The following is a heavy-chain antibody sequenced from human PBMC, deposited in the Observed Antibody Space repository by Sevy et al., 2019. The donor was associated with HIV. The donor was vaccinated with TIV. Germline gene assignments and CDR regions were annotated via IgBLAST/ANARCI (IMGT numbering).Heavy chain of an antibody. V-gene: IGHV3-73*01. CDR2: IRSKGNSYAT. Sequence: GGSLRLSCAASGFTFSGSAMQWVRQASGKGLEWVGRIRSKGNSYATAYAASVKGRFTISRDDSKNTVYLQMNSLKTEDTAVYYCTRGGARGSSSSYDYFDYWGQGTLVTVSS. CDR3: TRGGARGSSSSYDYFDY. D-gene: IGHD6-13*01. J-gene: IGHJ4*02. CDR1: GFTFSGSA.